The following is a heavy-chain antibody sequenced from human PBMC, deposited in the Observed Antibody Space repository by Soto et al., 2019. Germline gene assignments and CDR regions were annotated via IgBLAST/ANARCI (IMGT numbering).Heavy chain of an antibody. Sequence: SQTLSLTCAISGDSVSSNSAAWNWIRQSPSRGLEWLGRTYYRSKWYNDYEVSVKSRITINPDTSKNQFSLQLNSVTPEDTAVYYCARDRLEPSRGYYYYMDVWGKGTTVTVSS. D-gene: IGHD1-1*01. CDR2: TYYRSKWYN. CDR3: ARDRLEPSRGYYYYMDV. J-gene: IGHJ6*03. V-gene: IGHV6-1*01. CDR1: GDSVSSNSAA.